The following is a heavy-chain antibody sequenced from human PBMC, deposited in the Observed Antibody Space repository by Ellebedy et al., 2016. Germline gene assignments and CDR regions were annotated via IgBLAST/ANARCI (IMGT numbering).Heavy chain of an antibody. CDR1: GGSISSGDYY. V-gene: IGHV4-30-4*01. J-gene: IGHJ3*02. CDR2: IYYSGST. D-gene: IGHD1-26*01. CDR3: ARRRSLGATGAFDI. Sequence: SETLSLXXTVSGGSISSGDYYWSWIRQPPGKGLEWIGYIYYSGSTYYNPSLKSRVTISVDTSKNQFSLKLSSVTAADTAVYYCARRRSLGATGAFDIWGQGTMVTVSS.